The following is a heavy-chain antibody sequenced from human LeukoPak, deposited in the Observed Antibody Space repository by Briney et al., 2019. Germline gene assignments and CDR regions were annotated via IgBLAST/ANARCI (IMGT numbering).Heavy chain of an antibody. J-gene: IGHJ4*02. CDR1: GYTFTSYY. D-gene: IGHD1-26*01. V-gene: IGHV1-46*01. CDR2: INPSGGST. Sequence: ASVKVSCKASGYTFTSYYMHWVRQAPGQGLEWMGIINPSGGSTSYAQKLQGRVTMTRDTSTSTVYMELSSLRSEDTAVYYCARSPMEVGATTSPDYWGQGTLVTVPS. CDR3: ARSPMEVGATTSPDY.